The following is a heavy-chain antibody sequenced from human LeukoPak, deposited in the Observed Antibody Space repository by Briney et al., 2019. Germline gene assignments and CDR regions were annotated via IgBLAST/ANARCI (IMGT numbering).Heavy chain of an antibody. CDR2: IYYSGST. V-gene: IGHV4-59*01. CDR1: GGSISSYY. D-gene: IGHD1-26*01. CDR3: ARSRWGYFNWFDP. J-gene: IGHJ5*02. Sequence: SETLSLTCTVSGGSISSYYWSWIRQPPGKGLEWIGYIYYSGSTNYNPSLKSRVTISVDTSKNQFSLNLRSVTAADTAVYYCARSRWGYFNWFDPWGQGTLVTVSS.